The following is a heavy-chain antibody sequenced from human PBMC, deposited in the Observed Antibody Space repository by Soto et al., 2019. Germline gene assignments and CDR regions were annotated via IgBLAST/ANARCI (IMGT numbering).Heavy chain of an antibody. V-gene: IGHV3-21*01. CDR1: GFTFSSYS. CDR3: ARVGGYSYNFDY. CDR2: ISSSSSYI. J-gene: IGHJ4*02. D-gene: IGHD5-18*01. Sequence: EVQLVESGGGLVKPGGSLRLSCAASGFTFSSYSMNWVRQAPGKGLEWVSSISSSSSYIYYADSVKGRFTISRDNAKNSLYLQTNSLRAEDTAVYYCARVGGYSYNFDYWGQGTLVTVSS.